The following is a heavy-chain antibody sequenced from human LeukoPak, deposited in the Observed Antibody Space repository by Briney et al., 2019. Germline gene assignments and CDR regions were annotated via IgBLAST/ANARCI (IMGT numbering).Heavy chain of an antibody. J-gene: IGHJ4*02. CDR2: IIPIFGTA. D-gene: IGHD3-22*01. CDR3: ARASYSYDSSGYYDY. Sequence: ASVKVSCKASGCTFSSYAISWVRLAPGQGLEWMGGIIPIFGTANYAQKFQGRVTITADESTSTAYMEPSSLRSENTAVYYCARASYSYDSSGYYDYWGQGTLVTVST. CDR1: GCTFSSYA. V-gene: IGHV1-69*01.